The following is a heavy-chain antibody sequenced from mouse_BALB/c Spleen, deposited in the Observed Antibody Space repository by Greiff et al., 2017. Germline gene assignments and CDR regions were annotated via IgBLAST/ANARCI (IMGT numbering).Heavy chain of an antibody. Sequence: DVQLVESGGGLVQPGGSLRLSCATSGFTFTDYYMSWVRQPPGKALEWLGFIRNKANGYTTEYSASVKGRFTISRDNSQSILYLQMNTLRAEDSATYYCARDGWDYFDYWGQGTTLTVSS. J-gene: IGHJ2*01. CDR1: GFTFTDYY. D-gene: IGHD3-3*01. V-gene: IGHV7-3*02. CDR2: IRNKANGYTT. CDR3: ARDGWDYFDY.